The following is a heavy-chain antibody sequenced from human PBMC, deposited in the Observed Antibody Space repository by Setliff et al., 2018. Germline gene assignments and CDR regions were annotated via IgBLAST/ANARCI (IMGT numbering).Heavy chain of an antibody. J-gene: IGHJ4*02. CDR1: GYIFTSYG. Sequence: ASVKVSCKASGYIFTSYGFSWVRQAPGQGLEWMGWISTYNGKTNYAQKFQGRVTMTTDTSTSTAYMELRSLRSDDTAVFYCARGRGYSTYWYALPYFDSWGQGALVTVSS. V-gene: IGHV1-18*01. CDR2: ISTYNGKT. D-gene: IGHD5-18*01. CDR3: ARGRGYSTYWYALPYFDS.